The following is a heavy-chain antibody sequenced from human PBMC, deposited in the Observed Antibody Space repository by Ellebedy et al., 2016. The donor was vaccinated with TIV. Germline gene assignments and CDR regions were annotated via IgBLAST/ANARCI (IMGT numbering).Heavy chain of an antibody. V-gene: IGHV3-53*01. CDR3: AGGISVAGTSLGF. Sequence: GESLKISCVVSGFSISSNYMSWVRPAPGRGLEWVSTIYSSGGTYYAGSVKGRFTISRDNSKNTLYLQMNSLRAEDTAVYYCAGGISVAGTSLGFWGHGTLVTVSS. D-gene: IGHD6-19*01. CDR1: GFSISSNY. J-gene: IGHJ4*01. CDR2: IYSSGGT.